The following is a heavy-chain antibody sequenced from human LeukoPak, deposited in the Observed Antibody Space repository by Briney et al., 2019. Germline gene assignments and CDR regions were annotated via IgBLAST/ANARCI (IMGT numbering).Heavy chain of an antibody. D-gene: IGHD5-12*01. CDR1: GYRFTTYW. V-gene: IGHV5-51*01. Sequence: GESLKISGKGSGYRFTTYWIGWVRQMPGKGLEWMGIIYPDDSDTKYSPSFKGQVTISADKSISTAYLQWSSLKASDTAMYYCARGSNLLLVATANAFDIWGQGTMVTVSS. CDR2: IYPDDSDT. J-gene: IGHJ3*02. CDR3: ARGSNLLLVATANAFDI.